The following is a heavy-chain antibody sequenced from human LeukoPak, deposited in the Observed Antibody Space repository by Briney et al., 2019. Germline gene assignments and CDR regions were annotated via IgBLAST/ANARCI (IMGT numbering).Heavy chain of an antibody. J-gene: IGHJ5*02. CDR2: INHSGIT. Sequence: SETLSLTCAVYGGSFSGYYWSWIRQPPGKGLELIGEINHSGITNYNPSLKSRVTISVDTSKNQFSLKLSSVTAADTAVYYCARGRIAVAGTLRLRSVGWFDPWGQGTLVTVSS. CDR1: GGSFSGYY. CDR3: ARGRIAVAGTLRLRSVGWFDP. V-gene: IGHV4-34*01. D-gene: IGHD6-19*01.